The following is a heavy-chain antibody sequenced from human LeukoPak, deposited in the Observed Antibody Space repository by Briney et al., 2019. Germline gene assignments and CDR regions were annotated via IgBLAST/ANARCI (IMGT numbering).Heavy chain of an antibody. D-gene: IGHD1/OR15-1a*01. CDR3: ATDTRGTATTDAFDI. V-gene: IGHV4-39*06. Sequence: SETLSLTCTVTGDSIGARSYYWGWIRQPPGKGLEWIGSIYYSGSIYHNPSLKSRVTISVDTSKNQFTLKLSTVTAADTAVYYCATDTRGTATTDAFDIWGQGTMVTVSS. CDR2: IYYSGSI. CDR1: GDSIGARSYY. J-gene: IGHJ3*02.